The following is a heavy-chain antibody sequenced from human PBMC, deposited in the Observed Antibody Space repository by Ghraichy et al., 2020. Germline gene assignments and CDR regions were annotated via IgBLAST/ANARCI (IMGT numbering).Heavy chain of an antibody. CDR2: INHSGST. V-gene: IGHV4-34*01. CDR1: GGSFSGYY. J-gene: IGHJ4*02. D-gene: IGHD1-26*01. CDR3: ARHVAGATRTYYFDY. Sequence: ETLSLTCAVYGGSFSGYYWSWIRQPPGKGLEWIGEINHSGSTNYNPSLKSRVTISVDTSKNQFSLKLSSVTAADTAVYYCARHVAGATRTYYFDYWGQGTLVTVSS.